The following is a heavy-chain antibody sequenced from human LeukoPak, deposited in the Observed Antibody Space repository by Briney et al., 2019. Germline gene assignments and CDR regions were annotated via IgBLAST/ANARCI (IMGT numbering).Heavy chain of an antibody. CDR3: ARALGYCSGGSCYSGRAAFDI. J-gene: IGHJ3*02. V-gene: IGHV4-61*01. Sequence: SETLSLTCTVSGGSISSSSYYWSWIRQPPGKGLEWIGYIYYSGSTNYNPSLKSRVTISVDTSKNQFSLKLSSVTAADTAVYYCARALGYCSGGSCYSGRAAFDIWGQGTMVTVSS. CDR1: GGSISSSSYY. D-gene: IGHD2-15*01. CDR2: IYYSGST.